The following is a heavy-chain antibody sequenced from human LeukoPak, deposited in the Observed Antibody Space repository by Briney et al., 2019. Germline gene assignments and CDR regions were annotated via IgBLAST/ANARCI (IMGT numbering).Heavy chain of an antibody. J-gene: IGHJ6*03. Sequence: GGSLRLSCAASGFTFSSYSMNWVRQAPGKGLEWVSYISSSSSTIYYADSVKGRFTISRDNAKNSLYLQMNSLRAEDTAVYYCARDLAFWTCYWRGYYMDVWGKGTTVTVSS. CDR1: GFTFSSYS. CDR3: ARDLAFWTCYWRGYYMDV. V-gene: IGHV3-48*04. CDR2: ISSSSSTI. D-gene: IGHD3/OR15-3a*01.